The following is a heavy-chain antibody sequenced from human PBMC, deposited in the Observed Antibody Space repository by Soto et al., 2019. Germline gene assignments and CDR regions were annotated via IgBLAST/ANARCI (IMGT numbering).Heavy chain of an antibody. D-gene: IGHD3-22*01. V-gene: IGHV4-59*08. CDR1: GGSISSYY. Sequence: PSVPLSLTCTVSGGSISSYYCSCIMQHPGKGLEWIGYIYFRGTTNYNPSLKSRVTISVDTSKNQFSLKLSSVTAADTAVYYCARGRGYYDSSGYYGYWGQGTLVTVSS. J-gene: IGHJ4*02. CDR2: IYFRGTT. CDR3: ARGRGYYDSSGYYGY.